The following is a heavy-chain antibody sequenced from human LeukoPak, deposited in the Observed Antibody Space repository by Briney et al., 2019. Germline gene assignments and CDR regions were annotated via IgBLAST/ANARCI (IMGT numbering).Heavy chain of an antibody. V-gene: IGHV4-59*01. CDR3: ARPRNYGGWFDP. CDR2: IYHSRTT. Sequence: SETLSLTCTVSGASISNYFWSWIRQPPGKGLDWIGYIYHSRTTGYNPSLKGRVTISVDTSKNQLSLTLSSVTAADTAVYHCARPRNYGGWFDPWGQGTLVTVSS. CDR1: GASISNYF. D-gene: IGHD4-23*01. J-gene: IGHJ5*02.